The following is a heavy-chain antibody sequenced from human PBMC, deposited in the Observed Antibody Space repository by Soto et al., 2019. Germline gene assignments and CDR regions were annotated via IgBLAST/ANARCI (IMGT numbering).Heavy chain of an antibody. D-gene: IGHD3-10*01. CDR3: ATTPLPPTAGEFYYYYGMDV. CDR2: FDPEDGET. V-gene: IGHV1-24*01. J-gene: IGHJ6*02. CDR1: GYTLTELS. Sequence: GASVKVSCKVSGYTLTELSMHWVRQAPGKGLEWMGGFDPEDGETIYAQKFQGRVTMTEDTSTDTAYMELSSLRSEDTAVYYCATTPLPPTAGEFYYYYGMDVWAQGTTVTVSS.